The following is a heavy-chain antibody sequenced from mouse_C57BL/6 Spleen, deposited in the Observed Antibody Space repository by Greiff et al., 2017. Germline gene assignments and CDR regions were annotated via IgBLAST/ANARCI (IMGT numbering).Heavy chain of an antibody. CDR1: GYTFTSYW. CDR3: ARVPRLLRGAMDY. V-gene: IGHV1-50*01. Sequence: QVQLQQPGAELVKPGASVKLSCKASGYTFTSYWMQWVKQRPGQGLEWIGEIDPSDSYTNYNQKFKGKATLTVDTSSSTAYMQLSSLTSEDSAVYYCARVPRLLRGAMDYWGQGTSVTVSS. D-gene: IGHD2-3*01. CDR2: IDPSDSYT. J-gene: IGHJ4*01.